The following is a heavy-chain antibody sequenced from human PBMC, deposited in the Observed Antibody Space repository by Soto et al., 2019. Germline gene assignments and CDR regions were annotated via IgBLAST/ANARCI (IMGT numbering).Heavy chain of an antibody. CDR1: GFTFNNYA. CDR3: AREKYTTGHSYFDY. J-gene: IGHJ4*02. Sequence: GRSLRLSCAASGFTFNNYAMHWVRQAPGKGLEWVAVIWYDGSNKYYADSVKGRFTISRDNSKKTLYLQMSSLSGDDTAVYYCAREKYTTGHSYFDYCGQGTLVTVSS. V-gene: IGHV3-33*01. CDR2: IWYDGSNK. D-gene: IGHD1-1*01.